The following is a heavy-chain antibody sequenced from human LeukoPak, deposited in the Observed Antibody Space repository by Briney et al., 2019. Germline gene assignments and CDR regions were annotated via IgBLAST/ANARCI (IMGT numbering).Heavy chain of an antibody. D-gene: IGHD1-26*01. J-gene: IGHJ4*02. CDR2: IKQDGSEK. Sequence: GGPLSLSCAASGLIFSNAWMNWVRQAPGKGLEWVANIKQDGSEKYYVDSVKGRFTISRDNAKNSLYLQMNSLRAEDTAVYYCARATTYLDYWGQGTLVTVSS. V-gene: IGHV3-7*03. CDR1: GLIFSNAW. CDR3: ARATTYLDY.